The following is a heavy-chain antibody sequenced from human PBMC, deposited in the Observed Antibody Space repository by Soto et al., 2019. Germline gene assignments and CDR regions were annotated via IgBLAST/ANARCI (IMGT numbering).Heavy chain of an antibody. V-gene: IGHV5-51*01. CDR2: IYPGDSDT. CDR3: ARASTRRGSYYGMVV. J-gene: IGHJ6*02. Sequence: GESLKISCKGSGYSFTSYWIGWVRQMPGKGLEWMGIIYPGDSDTRYSPSFQGQVTISADKSISTAYLQLSSLKASDTAMYYCARASTRRGSYYGMVVWGQGTTVTVSS. CDR1: GYSFTSYW.